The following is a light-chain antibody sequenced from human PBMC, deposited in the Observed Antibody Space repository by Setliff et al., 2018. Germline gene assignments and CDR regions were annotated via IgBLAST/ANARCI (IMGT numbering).Light chain of an antibody. Sequence: QSALTQPPSASGSPGQSVTISCTGTSSDVGGYMYVSWFQQHPGKAPKLMIYEVTKRPSGVPDRFSGSKSGNTASLTVSVLQAEDEADYYCTSYAGSNNYVFGTGTKVTVL. CDR1: SSDVGGYMY. V-gene: IGLV2-8*01. CDR3: TSYAGSNNYV. J-gene: IGLJ1*01. CDR2: EVT.